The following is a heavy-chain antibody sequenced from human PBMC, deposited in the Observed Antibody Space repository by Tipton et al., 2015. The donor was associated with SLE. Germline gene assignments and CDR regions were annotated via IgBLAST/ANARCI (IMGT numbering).Heavy chain of an antibody. CDR1: GFMFSNHG. J-gene: IGHJ6*03. Sequence: SLRLSCTASGFMFSNHGIHWVRPAPGKGLEWVAIIWYDGSNQEYVDSVKGRFTVSRDNSKNTVYLQMNSLTTEDTAVYYCARVMAGTSYDMDVWGKGTMVTVSS. CDR2: IWYDGSNQ. V-gene: IGHV3-33*01. CDR3: ARVMAGTSYDMDV. D-gene: IGHD5-24*01.